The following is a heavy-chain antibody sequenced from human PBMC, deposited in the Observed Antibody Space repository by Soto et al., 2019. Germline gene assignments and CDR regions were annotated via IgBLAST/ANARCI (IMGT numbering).Heavy chain of an antibody. J-gene: IGHJ5*02. CDR3: ARDSVRQTWGVAASSVGWFDP. D-gene: IGHD2-15*01. V-gene: IGHV4-59*01. CDR2: IYYSGST. CDR1: GGSISSYY. Sequence: QVQLQESGPGLVKPSETLSLTCTVSGGSISSYYWSWIRQPPGKGLEWIGYIYYSGSTNYNPSLKSRVTISVDTSKNQFSLKLSSVTAADTAVYYCARDSVRQTWGVAASSVGWFDPWGQGTLVTVSS.